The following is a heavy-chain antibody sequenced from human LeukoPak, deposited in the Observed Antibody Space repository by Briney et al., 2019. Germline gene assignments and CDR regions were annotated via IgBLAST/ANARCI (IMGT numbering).Heavy chain of an antibody. J-gene: IGHJ4*02. CDR1: GFTFDDYA. Sequence: PGGSLRLSCAASGFTFDDYAMHWVRQAQGKGLEWVSGISWNSGSIGYADSVKGRFTISRDNAKNSLYLQMNSLRAEDTALYYCAKDTGIMMATILPYWGQGTLVTVSS. CDR2: ISWNSGSI. V-gene: IGHV3-9*01. D-gene: IGHD5-12*01. CDR3: AKDTGIMMATILPY.